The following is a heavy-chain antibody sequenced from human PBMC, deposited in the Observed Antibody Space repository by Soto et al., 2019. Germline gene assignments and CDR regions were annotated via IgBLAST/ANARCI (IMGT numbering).Heavy chain of an antibody. CDR1: GFTFNNYA. J-gene: IGHJ6*04. Sequence: EVKLLESGGDLVQPGGSLRLSCAASGFTFNNYAMNWVRQAPGKGLEWVSSVSGNGGSTKYADSVKGRFPICRDNSKNTVSLQMSSLRGDDTAVYYCAREGRRFLVLDVWDKGATVTVSS. CDR2: VSGNGGST. D-gene: IGHD3-3*01. V-gene: IGHV3-23*01. CDR3: AREGRRFLVLDV.